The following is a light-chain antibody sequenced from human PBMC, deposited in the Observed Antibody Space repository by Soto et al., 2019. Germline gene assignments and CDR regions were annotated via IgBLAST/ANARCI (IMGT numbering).Light chain of an antibody. J-gene: IGKJ4*02. CDR3: QQYDDWLRLT. V-gene: IGKV3D-15*01. CDR2: GAS. CDR1: QSVNIY. Sequence: EIVMTQSPATLSVSPGERATLSCRASQSVNIYLAWYQQKPGQAPRLLIFGASYRATGIPARFSGSGYGKEFNLTISSLPSEDFAVYFCQQYDDWLRLTFGGGTKVDIK.